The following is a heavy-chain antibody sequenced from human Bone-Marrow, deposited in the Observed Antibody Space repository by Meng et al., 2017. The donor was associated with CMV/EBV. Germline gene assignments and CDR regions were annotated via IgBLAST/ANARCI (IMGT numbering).Heavy chain of an antibody. J-gene: IGHJ3*02. V-gene: IGHV1-18*01. D-gene: IGHD2-21*01. CDR1: GYYFASYS. CDR3: ARHKTFESVIDLIPDAFAI. CDR2: SSAYNGDT. Sequence: ASVKVSCKASGYYFASYSISWVRQAPGQGLEWMGRSSAYNGDTNYGQKFQGRVTMTTDTSTNTAYMELRSLRSDDTAVYYCARHKTFESVIDLIPDAFAIWGQGKTV.